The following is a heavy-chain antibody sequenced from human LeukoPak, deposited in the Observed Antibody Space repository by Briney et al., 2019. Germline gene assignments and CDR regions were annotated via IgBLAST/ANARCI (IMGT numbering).Heavy chain of an antibody. Sequence: GGSLRLSCVVSGFTFSTNGMSWVRQAPGKGLEWVSGLSGSGSSVYYADSVRGRLTISRDNSRNTLYLQLDSLRADDTAVHYCAKGLNWFDPWGQGTPVIVSS. V-gene: IGHV3-23*01. D-gene: IGHD2-8*01. CDR2: LSGSGSSV. CDR3: AKGLNWFDP. CDR1: GFTFSTNG. J-gene: IGHJ5*02.